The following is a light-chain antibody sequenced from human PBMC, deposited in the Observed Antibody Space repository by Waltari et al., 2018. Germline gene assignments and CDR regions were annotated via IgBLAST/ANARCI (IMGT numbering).Light chain of an antibody. CDR1: QSVSSN. CDR3: QQYNNWSFT. J-gene: IGKJ3*01. Sequence: EIVMTQSPATLSVSPGERATLSCKASQSVSSNLAWYQQKPGQAPRLLMYVASTRATGIPARFSGSGSGTELTLTISSLQSEDFAVYYCQQYNNWSFTFGPGTKVDIK. CDR2: VAS. V-gene: IGKV3-15*01.